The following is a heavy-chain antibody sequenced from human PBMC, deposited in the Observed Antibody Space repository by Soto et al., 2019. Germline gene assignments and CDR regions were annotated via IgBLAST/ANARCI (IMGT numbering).Heavy chain of an antibody. Sequence: PSETLSLTCTVSGGSISSSSYYWGWIRQPPGKGLEWIGSIYYSGSTYYNPSLKSRVTISVDTSKNQFSLKLSSVTAADTAVYYCARTIYYDILTGYSVTHWFDPWGQGTLVTVSS. CDR1: GGSISSSSYY. D-gene: IGHD3-9*01. V-gene: IGHV4-39*01. J-gene: IGHJ5*02. CDR2: IYYSGST. CDR3: ARTIYYDILTGYSVTHWFDP.